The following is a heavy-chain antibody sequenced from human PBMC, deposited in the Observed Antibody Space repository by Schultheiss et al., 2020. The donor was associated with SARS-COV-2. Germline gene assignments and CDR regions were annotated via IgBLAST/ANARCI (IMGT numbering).Heavy chain of an antibody. CDR1: GYTFTSYA. V-gene: IGHV1-3*01. J-gene: IGHJ6*02. D-gene: IGHD3-10*01. CDR2: INAGNGNT. Sequence: ASVKVSCKASGYTFTSYAMHWVRQAPGQRLEWMGWINAGNGNTNYAQKLQGRVTMTTDTSTSTAYMELRSLRSDDTAVYYCARDGSLGLDFRDGMDVWGQGTTVTVSS. CDR3: ARDGSLGLDFRDGMDV.